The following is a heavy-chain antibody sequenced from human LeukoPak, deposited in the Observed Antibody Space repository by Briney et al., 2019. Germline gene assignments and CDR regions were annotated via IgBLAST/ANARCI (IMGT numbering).Heavy chain of an antibody. V-gene: IGHV1-2*02. CDR2: INPNSGGT. J-gene: IGHJ4*02. CDR3: AREILAPGKTHDY. Sequence: ASVKVSCKASGYTFTGYYMHWVRQAPGQGLEWMGWINPNSGGTNYGRVTMTRDTSISTAYMELSRLRAEDTAVYYCAREILAPGKTHDYWGQGTLVTVSS. CDR1: GYTFTGYY.